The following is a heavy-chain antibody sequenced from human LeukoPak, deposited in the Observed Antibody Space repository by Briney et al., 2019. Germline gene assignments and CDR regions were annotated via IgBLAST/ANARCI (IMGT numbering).Heavy chain of an antibody. Sequence: ASVKVSCKTSGSTFSNYAFGWVRQAPGQGLEWMGSIIPFFGTTDYAQKLQGRVTITADKSTNTAYMELSSLRFEDTAVYYCARAYYHGSGSYYFFDYWGQGTLVTVSS. CDR3: ARAYYHGSGSYYFFDY. J-gene: IGHJ4*02. D-gene: IGHD3-10*01. CDR2: IIPFFGTT. CDR1: GSTFSNYA. V-gene: IGHV1-69*06.